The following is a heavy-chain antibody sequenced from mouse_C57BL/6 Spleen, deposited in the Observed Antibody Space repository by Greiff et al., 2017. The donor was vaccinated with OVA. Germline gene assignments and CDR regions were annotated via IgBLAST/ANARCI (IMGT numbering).Heavy chain of an antibody. D-gene: IGHD1-1*01. CDR1: GYSFTDYN. J-gene: IGHJ1*03. CDR3: ARGDYYGSSWYFDV. CDR2: INPNYGTT. V-gene: IGHV1-39*01. Sequence: VQLQQSGPELVKPGASVKISCKASGYSFTDYNMNWVKPSNGKSLEWIGVINPNYGTTSYNQKFKGKATLTVDQSSSTAYMQLNSLTSEDSAVYYCARGDYYGSSWYFDVWGTGTTVTVSS.